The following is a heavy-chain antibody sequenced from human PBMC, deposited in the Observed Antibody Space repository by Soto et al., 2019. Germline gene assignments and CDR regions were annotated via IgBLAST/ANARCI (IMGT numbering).Heavy chain of an antibody. J-gene: IGHJ3*02. V-gene: IGHV4-31*02. CDR2: IYYSGNT. D-gene: IGHD1-1*01. CDR1: GGSITTGGRY. CDR3: AQALVFTGGDGFDI. Sequence: QVRLQEWGPGLVKPSQTLSLKCSVSGGSITTGGRYWSWIRQLPGKGLEGIGDIYYSGNTYYNASLKGRVTMSVEAAMNECSLKLCSVTAADTAVYYCAQALVFTGGDGFDIWGQGRLVTVSS.